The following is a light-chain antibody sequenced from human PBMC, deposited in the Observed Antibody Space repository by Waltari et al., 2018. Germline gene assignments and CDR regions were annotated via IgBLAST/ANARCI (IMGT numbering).Light chain of an antibody. V-gene: IGLV2-23*01. CDR2: EGS. Sequence: QSALPQPASVSGSPGQSITISCTGTSSAVGSYNLVSWYQQHPGKAPKLMIYEGSKRPSGVSNRFSGSKSGNTASLTISGLQAEDEADYYCCSYAGTPYVFGTGTKVTVL. J-gene: IGLJ1*01. CDR1: SSAVGSYNL. CDR3: CSYAGTPYV.